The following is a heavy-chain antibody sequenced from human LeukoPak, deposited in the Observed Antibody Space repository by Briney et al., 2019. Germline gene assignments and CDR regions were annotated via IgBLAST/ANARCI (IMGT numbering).Heavy chain of an antibody. CDR3: TREGTAGTNLNWFDP. D-gene: IGHD1-1*01. CDR2: ISYSGST. CDR1: GGSISSYY. J-gene: IGHJ5*02. Sequence: PSETLSLTCTVSGGSISSYYWSWIRQPPGKGLEWIGYISYSGSTNFNPSLKSRVTISVDTSKNQFSLKLSSVTAADTAVYYCTREGTAGTNLNWFDPWGQGTLVTVSS. V-gene: IGHV4-59*01.